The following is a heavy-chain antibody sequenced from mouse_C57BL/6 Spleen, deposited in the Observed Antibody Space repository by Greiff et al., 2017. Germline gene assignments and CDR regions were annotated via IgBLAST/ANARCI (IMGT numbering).Heavy chain of an antibody. V-gene: IGHV5-17*01. CDR2: ISSGSSTI. CDR1: GFTFSDYG. J-gene: IGHJ4*01. CDR3: ARPLTGTRAMDY. D-gene: IGHD2-14*01. Sequence: EVQLVESGGGLVKPGGSLKLSCAASGFTFSDYGMHWVRQAPEKGLEWVAYISSGSSTIYYADTVTGRFTISRDNAKNTLFLQMTSLRSEDTAMYYCARPLTGTRAMDYWGQGTSVTVSS.